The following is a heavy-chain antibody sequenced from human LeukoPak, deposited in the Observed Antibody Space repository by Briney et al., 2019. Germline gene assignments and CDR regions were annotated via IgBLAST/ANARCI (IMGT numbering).Heavy chain of an antibody. V-gene: IGHV4-59*01. CDR2: IYYSGST. CDR3: ARSYGDYVHINWFDP. Sequence: SETLSLTCTVSGGSISSYYWSWIRQPPGKGLEWIGYIYYSGSTNYNPSLKSRVTISVDTSKNQFSLKLSSVTAADTAVYYCARSYGDYVHINWFDPWGQGTQVTVSS. CDR1: GGSISSYY. J-gene: IGHJ5*02. D-gene: IGHD4-17*01.